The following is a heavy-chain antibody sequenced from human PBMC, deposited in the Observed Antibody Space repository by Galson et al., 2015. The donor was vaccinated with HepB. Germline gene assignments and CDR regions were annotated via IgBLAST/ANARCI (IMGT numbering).Heavy chain of an antibody. V-gene: IGHV4-34*01. CDR3: ARVVHYGFWDGFGP. D-gene: IGHD3-3*01. CDR2: INHSGST. J-gene: IGHJ5*02. Sequence: INHSGSTNYNPSLRSRVTISLDMSKNRFSLKLSSVTAADTAVYYCARVVHYGFWDGFGPWGQGTLVTVSS.